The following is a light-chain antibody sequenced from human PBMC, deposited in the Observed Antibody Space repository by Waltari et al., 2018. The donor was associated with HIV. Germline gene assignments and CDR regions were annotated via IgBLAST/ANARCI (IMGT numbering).Light chain of an antibody. CDR1: GSHIGSNY. J-gene: IGLJ3*02. V-gene: IGLV1-47*01. CDR2: RNN. CDR3: TAWDASLSVWV. Sequence: QSVLTQPPSASGTPGQRVTMSCSGSGSHIGSNYVYWYRQLPGTAPKLLIYRNNQRPSGVPDRFSGSKSGTSASLAISGLRSEDEADYYCTAWDASLSVWVFGGGTKLTVL.